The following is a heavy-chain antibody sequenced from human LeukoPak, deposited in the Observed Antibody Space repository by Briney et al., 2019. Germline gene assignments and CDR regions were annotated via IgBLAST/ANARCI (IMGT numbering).Heavy chain of an antibody. J-gene: IGHJ5*01. D-gene: IGHD5-12*01. CDR3: ASSPRGYSGNLFES. Sequence: GESLKISCKGSGDNFSNYWIAWVRQMSGKGLEWMGITNPADSETRYSASFQGQVTISVDKSISTAYLQWSSLKASDTAMYYCASSPRGYSGNLFESWGQGSLLTVSS. CDR1: GDNFSNYW. V-gene: IGHV5-51*01. CDR2: TNPADSET.